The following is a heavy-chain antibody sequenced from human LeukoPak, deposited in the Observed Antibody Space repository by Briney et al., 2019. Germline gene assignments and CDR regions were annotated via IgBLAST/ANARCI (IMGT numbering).Heavy chain of an antibody. Sequence: SETLSLTCAVYGGSFSGYYWSWIRQPPGKGLEWIGEINHSGSTNYNPSLKSRVTISVDTSKKQFYLKLSSVTAADTAVYYCAREVAAAGTLDYWGQGTLVTVSS. D-gene: IGHD6-13*01. CDR3: AREVAAAGTLDY. J-gene: IGHJ4*02. CDR2: INHSGST. V-gene: IGHV4-34*01. CDR1: GGSFSGYY.